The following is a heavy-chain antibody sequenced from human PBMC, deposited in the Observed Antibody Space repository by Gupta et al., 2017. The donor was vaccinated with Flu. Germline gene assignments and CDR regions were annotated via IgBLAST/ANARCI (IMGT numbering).Heavy chain of an antibody. CDR1: GLTFRSSG. CDR2: IWYDGSKK. J-gene: IGHJ5*02. D-gene: IGHD1-26*01. V-gene: IGHV3-33*03. CDR3: VSSGSRDH. Sequence: QVHLVESGGGVVQPGTSLRLSCTASGLTFRSSGFHWVRQTPGKGLEWVAVIWYDGSKKFYGDSVKGRFTISRDDSKDTVYLQMSSLRVEDTAVYYCVSSGSRDHWGRGTLVTVSS.